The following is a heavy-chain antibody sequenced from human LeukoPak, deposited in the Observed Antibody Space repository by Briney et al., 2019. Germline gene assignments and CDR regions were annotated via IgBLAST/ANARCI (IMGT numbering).Heavy chain of an antibody. D-gene: IGHD2-15*01. V-gene: IGHV4-34*01. CDR1: GGSFSGYY. Sequence: SETLSLTCAVYGGSFSGYYWSWIRQPPGKGLEWIGEINHSGSTNYNPSLKSRVTISVDTSKNQFSLELSSVTAADTAVYSCARDSAGYGTVDNWGQGTLVTVSS. J-gene: IGHJ4*02. CDR3: ARDSAGYGTVDN. CDR2: INHSGST.